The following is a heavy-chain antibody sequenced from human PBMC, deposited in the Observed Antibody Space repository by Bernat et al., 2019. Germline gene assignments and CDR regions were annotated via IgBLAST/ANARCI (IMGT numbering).Heavy chain of an antibody. CDR2: IKQDGSEK. D-gene: IGHD3-3*01. CDR1: RFTFSSYW. Sequence: EVQLVESGGGLVQPGGSLRLSCAASRFTFSSYWMSWVRQAPGKGLEWVANIKQDGSEKYYVDAGKGRFTISRDNAKNSLYLQMNSLRAEDTAVYYCAREWGRYDFWSGYWDYYYYGMDVWGQGTTVSVSS. V-gene: IGHV3-7*03. J-gene: IGHJ6*02. CDR3: AREWGRYDFWSGYWDYYYYGMDV.